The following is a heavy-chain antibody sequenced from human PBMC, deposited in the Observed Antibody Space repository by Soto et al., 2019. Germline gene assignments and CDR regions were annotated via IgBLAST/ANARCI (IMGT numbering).Heavy chain of an antibody. D-gene: IGHD6-13*01. CDR3: ARADRIAAAGTGVDY. CDR1: GFTVSSNY. J-gene: IGHJ4*02. Sequence: EVQLVESGGGLVQPGGSLRLSCAASGFTVSSNYMSWVRQAPGKGLEWVSVIYSGGSTYYADSVKGRFTISRDNSKNTLYLQMNSLRAEDTAVYYCARADRIAAAGTGVDYWGQGTLVTVSS. CDR2: IYSGGST. V-gene: IGHV3-66*01.